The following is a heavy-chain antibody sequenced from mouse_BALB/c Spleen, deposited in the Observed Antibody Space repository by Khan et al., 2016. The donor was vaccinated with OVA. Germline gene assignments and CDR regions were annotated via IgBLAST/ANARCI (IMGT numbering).Heavy chain of an antibody. CDR2: INPRSG. CDR1: GYTFTSHT. CDR3: ARRTTEYALDY. D-gene: IGHD2-14*01. V-gene: IGHV1-4*01. J-gene: IGHJ4*01. Sequence: QMPLEESGAELARPGASVKMSCKASGYTFTSHTMHWIKQRPGQGLEWIGYINPRSGYNQKLNDKATLTADISSSTAYMQLSSLTSEDSAVYYVARRTTEYALDYWGQGTSVTVSS.